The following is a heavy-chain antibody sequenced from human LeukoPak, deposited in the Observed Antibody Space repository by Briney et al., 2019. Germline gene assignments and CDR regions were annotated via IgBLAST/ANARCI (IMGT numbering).Heavy chain of an antibody. J-gene: IGHJ6*03. V-gene: IGHV4-34*01. CDR2: INHSGST. D-gene: IGHD1-1*01. CDR3: ARVLEAYYYYYMDV. Sequence: SETLSLTCAVYGGSFSGYYWSWIRQPPGKGLEWIGEINHSGSTNYNPSLKGRVTISVDTSKNQFSLKLSSVTAADTAVYYCARVLEAYYYYYMDVWGKGTTVTVSS. CDR1: GGSFSGYY.